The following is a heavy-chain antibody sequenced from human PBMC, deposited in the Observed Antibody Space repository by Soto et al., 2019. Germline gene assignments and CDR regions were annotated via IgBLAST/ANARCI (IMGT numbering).Heavy chain of an antibody. CDR3: TRHPEIDYCDSSGLI. J-gene: IGHJ4*02. Sequence: EVQLVESGGGLVQPGGSLKLSCAASGFTFSDSAIHWVRQASGKGLEWVGRIRSKANSYATAYAASLKGRFTISRDDSKNTAYLQMNSLKTDDTAVYYCTRHPEIDYCDSSGLIWGQGTLVTVSS. V-gene: IGHV3-73*01. D-gene: IGHD3-22*01. CDR1: GFTFSDSA. CDR2: IRSKANSYAT.